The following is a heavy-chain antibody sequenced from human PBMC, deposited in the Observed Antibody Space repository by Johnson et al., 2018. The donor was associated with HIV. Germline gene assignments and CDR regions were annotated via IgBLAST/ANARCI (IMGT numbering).Heavy chain of an antibody. V-gene: IGHV3-11*04. D-gene: IGHD1-14*01. J-gene: IGHJ3*02. CDR2: ISSSGSTI. Sequence: QVQLVESGGGLVKPGGSLRLSCAASGFTFSDYYMSWIRQAPGKGLEWVSYISSSGSTIYYADSVKGRFTISRDNAKKSLYLQMNSLRAEDTAVYYCARYREMPVWRDAFAIWGQVTMVTVSS. CDR1: GFTFSDYY. CDR3: ARYREMPVWRDAFAI.